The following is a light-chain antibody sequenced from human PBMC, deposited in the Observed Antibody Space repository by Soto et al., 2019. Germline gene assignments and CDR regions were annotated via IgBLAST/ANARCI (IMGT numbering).Light chain of an antibody. CDR2: GAS. J-gene: IGKJ1*01. V-gene: IGKV3-20*01. Sequence: EIVLTPSPGTLSLSPVERATLSCRASQSVSNNYLAWYQQKPGQATRLLIYGASNRAIGIPDRFSGSGSGTDFTLTISRLEPEDFAVYYCQQYGSSGTFGQGTKV. CDR1: QSVSNNY. CDR3: QQYGSSGT.